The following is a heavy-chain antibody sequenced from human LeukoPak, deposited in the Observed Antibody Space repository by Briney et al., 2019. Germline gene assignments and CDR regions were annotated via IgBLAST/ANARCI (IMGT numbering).Heavy chain of an antibody. J-gene: IGHJ4*02. CDR3: AKGVTYGSGWYLDY. CDR1: GFTFNSYA. D-gene: IGHD6-19*01. V-gene: IGHV3-23*01. Sequence: GGSLRLSCAASGFTFNSYAMSWVRQAPGKGLECVSTISGSGGSTYYADPVKGRFTISRDNSKNTLYLQMNSLRAEDTAVYYCAKGVTYGSGWYLDYWGQGILVTVSS. CDR2: ISGSGGST.